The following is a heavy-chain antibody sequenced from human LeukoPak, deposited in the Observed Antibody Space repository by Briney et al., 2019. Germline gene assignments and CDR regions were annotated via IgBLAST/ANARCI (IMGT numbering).Heavy chain of an antibody. CDR1: GFTFSSYG. D-gene: IGHD5-18*01. V-gene: IGHV3-30*18. Sequence: PGGSLRLSCAASGFTFSSYGMHWVRQAPGKGLEWVAVISYDGSNKYYADSVKGRFTISRDNSKNTLYLQMNSLRAEDTAVYYCAKGGYSYGQDYYYYYMDVWGKGTTVTVSS. CDR3: AKGGYSYGQDYYYYYMDV. CDR2: ISYDGSNK. J-gene: IGHJ6*03.